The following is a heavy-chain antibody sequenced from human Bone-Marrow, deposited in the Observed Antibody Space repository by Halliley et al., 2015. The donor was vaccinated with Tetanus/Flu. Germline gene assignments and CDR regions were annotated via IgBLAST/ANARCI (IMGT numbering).Heavy chain of an antibody. CDR2: ISGYNGNT. D-gene: IGHD2-15*01. CDR3: ARESAFWGWDIIMELGEYGMDV. CDR1: GYIFRSYG. Sequence: QVQLVQSGAEVKKPGASVKVSCKASGYIFRSYGISWVRQAPGQGLEWMGWISGYNGNTNYAQKVQGRVTLTTDTSTSTAYMELRSLRSDDTAVYYCARESAFWGWDIIMELGEYGMDVWGQGTTVTVS. J-gene: IGHJ6*02. V-gene: IGHV1-18*01.